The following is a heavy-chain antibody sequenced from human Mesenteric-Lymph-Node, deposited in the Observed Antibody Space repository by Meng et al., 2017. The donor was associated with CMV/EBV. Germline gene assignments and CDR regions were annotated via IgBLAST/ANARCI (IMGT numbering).Heavy chain of an antibody. J-gene: IGHJ4*02. D-gene: IGHD1-26*01. CDR2: IWYDGSNK. V-gene: IGHV3-33*06. CDR1: GFTFSSYG. Sequence: GESLKISCAASGFTFSSYGMHWVRQAPGKGLEWVAVIWYDGSNKYYADSVKGRFTISRDNSKNTLYLQMNSLRAEDTAVYYCAKAHSGSYYTFDYWGQGTLVTVSS. CDR3: AKAHSGSYYTFDY.